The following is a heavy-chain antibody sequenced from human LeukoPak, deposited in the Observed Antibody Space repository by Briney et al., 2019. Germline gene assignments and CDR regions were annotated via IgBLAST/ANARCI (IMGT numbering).Heavy chain of an antibody. CDR1: GGSISSSSYY. CDR2: IYYSGST. V-gene: IGHV4-39*07. CDR3: AREHALYYAKNWFDP. J-gene: IGHJ5*02. Sequence: SDTLFLTCTVSGGSISSSSYYWGWIRQPPGKGLEWIGSIYYSGSTYYNPSLKSRVTISVDTSKNQFSLKLSSVTAADTAVYYCAREHALYYAKNWFDPWGQGTLVTVSS. D-gene: IGHD3-22*01.